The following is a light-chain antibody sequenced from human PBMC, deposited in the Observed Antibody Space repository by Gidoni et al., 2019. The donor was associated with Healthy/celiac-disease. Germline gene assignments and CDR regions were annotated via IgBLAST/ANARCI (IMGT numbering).Light chain of an antibody. V-gene: IGKV1-39*01. CDR1: QISSSY. Sequence: DIQMTQSPSSLSASVGDRVTITCRASQISSSYLNWYQQKPGKAPKLLIYAASSLQSEVPSRFSGSGSGTDFTLTISSLQPEDFATYYCQQNYSTPLTFGPGTKVDIK. J-gene: IGKJ3*01. CDR2: AAS. CDR3: QQNYSTPLT.